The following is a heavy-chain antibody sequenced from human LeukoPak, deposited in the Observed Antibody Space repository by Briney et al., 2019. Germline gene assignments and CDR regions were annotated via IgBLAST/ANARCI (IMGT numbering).Heavy chain of an antibody. Sequence: GGSLRLSCAASGFTFSSYAMSWVRQAPGKGLEWVSAISGSGGSTYYADSVKGRFNISRDNSKNTLYLQMNSLRAEDTAVYYCAKDFSGYSAFDIWGQGTMVTVSS. V-gene: IGHV3-23*01. CDR1: GFTFSSYA. J-gene: IGHJ3*02. CDR3: AKDFSGYSAFDI. CDR2: ISGSGGST. D-gene: IGHD3-22*01.